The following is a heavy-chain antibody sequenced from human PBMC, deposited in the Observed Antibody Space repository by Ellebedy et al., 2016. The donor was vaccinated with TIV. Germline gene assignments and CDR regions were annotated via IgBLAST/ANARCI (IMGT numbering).Heavy chain of an antibody. CDR2: VSSDGNIK. J-gene: IGHJ4*02. CDR3: STGATILGSIVGS. D-gene: IGHD5-24*01. Sequence: GESLKISCAASGFSFSTYVMHWVRQAPGKGLEWLALVSSDGNIKHYADSVKGRFTISRDNSKNTLIVDMNSLRPEDTAVYYCSTGATILGSIVGSWGQGTLVSVSS. V-gene: IGHV3-30*03. CDR1: GFSFSTYV.